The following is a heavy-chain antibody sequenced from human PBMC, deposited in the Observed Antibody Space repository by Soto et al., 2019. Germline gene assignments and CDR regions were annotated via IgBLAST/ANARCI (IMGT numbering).Heavy chain of an antibody. CDR1: VGTFSSYA. V-gene: IGHV1-69*13. D-gene: IGHD3-3*01. J-gene: IGHJ6*02. Sequence: GASVKVSCKASVGTFSSYAISWVRQAPGQGLEWMGGIIPIFGTANYAQKFQGRVTITADESTSTAYMELSSLRSEDTAVYYCANTMYYDFWSGYFPSYYYGMDVWGQGTTVTVSS. CDR3: ANTMYYDFWSGYFPSYYYGMDV. CDR2: IIPIFGTA.